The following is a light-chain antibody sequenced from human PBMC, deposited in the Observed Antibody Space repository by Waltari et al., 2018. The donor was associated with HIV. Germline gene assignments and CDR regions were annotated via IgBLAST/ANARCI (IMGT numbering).Light chain of an antibody. Sequence: QSELPQPPSASGTSGHRVTISCSGSSSNIGTNYASWYPKGTGKAPKLLIYSNNQRPSGVPDRFSGSKSGNSASLAISGRRSDDEADYYCATWDGSLSVVLFGGGTKLTVL. V-gene: IGLV1-47*02. CDR3: ATWDGSLSVVL. CDR1: SSNIGTNY. CDR2: SNN. J-gene: IGLJ3*02.